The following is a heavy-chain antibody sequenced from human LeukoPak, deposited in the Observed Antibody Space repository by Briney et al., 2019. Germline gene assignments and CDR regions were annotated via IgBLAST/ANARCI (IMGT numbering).Heavy chain of an antibody. D-gene: IGHD5-18*01. CDR2: INPNSGGT. V-gene: IGHV1-2*02. CDR3: ARFLYSYGSDY. J-gene: IGHJ4*02. CDR1: GYTFTGYY. Sequence: ASVTVSCTASGYTFTGYYMHWVRQAPGQGLEWMGWINPNSGGTNYAQKFQGRVTMTRDTSISTAYMKLSRLRSDDTAVYYCARFLYSYGSDYWGQGTLVTVSS.